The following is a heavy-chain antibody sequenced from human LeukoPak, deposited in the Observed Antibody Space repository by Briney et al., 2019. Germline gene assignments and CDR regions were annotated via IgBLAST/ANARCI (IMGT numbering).Heavy chain of an antibody. CDR1: GFTFSSYS. D-gene: IGHD6-13*01. CDR2: ISSSSSTI. V-gene: IGHV3-48*01. Sequence: RPGGSLRLSCAASGFTFSSYSMNWVRQAPGKGLEWVSYISSSSSTIYYADSVKGRFTISRDNAKNSLYLQMNSLRAEDTAVYYCAKGGHNLAAAGTLYYYGMDVWGQGTTVTVSS. J-gene: IGHJ6*02. CDR3: AKGGHNLAAAGTLYYYGMDV.